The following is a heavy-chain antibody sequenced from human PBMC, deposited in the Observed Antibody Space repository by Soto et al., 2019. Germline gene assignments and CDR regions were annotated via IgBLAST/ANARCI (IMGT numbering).Heavy chain of an antibody. V-gene: IGHV1-69*13. CDR2: IIPIFGTA. CDR3: AREEKLGYCSGGSCYRDNWFDP. J-gene: IGHJ5*02. D-gene: IGHD2-15*01. CDR1: GGTFSSYA. Sequence: SVKVSCKASGGTFSSYAISWVRQAPGQGLEWMGGIIPIFGTANYAQKFQGRVTITADESTSTAYMELSSLRSEDTAVYYCAREEKLGYCSGGSCYRDNWFDPWGQGTLVTVSS.